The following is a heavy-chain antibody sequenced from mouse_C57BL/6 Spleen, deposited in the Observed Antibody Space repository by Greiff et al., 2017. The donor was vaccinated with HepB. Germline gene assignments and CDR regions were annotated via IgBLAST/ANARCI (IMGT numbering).Heavy chain of an antibody. J-gene: IGHJ4*01. CDR2: IDPSDSYT. CDR1: GYTFTSYW. Sequence: QVQLQQPGAELVKPGASVKLSCKASGYTFTSYWMQWVKQRPGQGLEWIGGIDPSDSYTNYNQKFKGKATLTVDTSSSTAYMQLSSLTSEDSAVYYCARRRGPYDYDGGRVDYWGQGTSVTVSS. V-gene: IGHV1-50*01. D-gene: IGHD2-4*01. CDR3: ARRRGPYDYDGGRVDY.